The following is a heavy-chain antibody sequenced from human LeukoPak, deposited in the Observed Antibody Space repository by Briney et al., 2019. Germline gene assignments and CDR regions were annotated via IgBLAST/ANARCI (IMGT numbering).Heavy chain of an antibody. Sequence: GGSLRLSCAASGFTFSSYSMSWVRQAPGKGLEWVSVIYSGGSTYYADSVKGRFTISRHNSKNTLYLQMNSLRAEDTAVYYCASQHPVTAIFDYWGQGTLVTVSS. J-gene: IGHJ4*02. CDR2: IYSGGST. V-gene: IGHV3-53*04. CDR1: GFTFSSYS. CDR3: ASQHPVTAIFDY. D-gene: IGHD2-21*02.